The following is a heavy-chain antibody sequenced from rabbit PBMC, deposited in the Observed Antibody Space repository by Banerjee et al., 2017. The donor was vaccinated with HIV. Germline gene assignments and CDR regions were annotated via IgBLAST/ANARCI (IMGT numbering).Heavy chain of an antibody. J-gene: IGHJ6*01. D-gene: IGHD6-1*01. Sequence: QEQLVESGGDLVKPGASLPLTCTASGFSLSSNYVMYWVRQAPGKGLEWIGCINTGSGSAYYASWAKGRFTISKTSSTTVTLQMTSLTAADTATYFCASSYYSYGGVGYAAATWGPGTLVTVS. CDR3: ASSYYSYGGVGYAAAT. V-gene: IGHV1S45*01. CDR2: INTGSGSA. CDR1: GFSLSSNYV.